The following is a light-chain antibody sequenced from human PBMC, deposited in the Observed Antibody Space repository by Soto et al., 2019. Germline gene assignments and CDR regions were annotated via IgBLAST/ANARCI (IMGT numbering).Light chain of an antibody. Sequence: EMVLTQSPATLSLSPGERATLSCRASQSVSSYLAWYQQKPGQAPRLPIYDVSNRATGIPARFSGSGSGTDFTLTISSLEPEDFAVYYCQQRSNWPPLSTFGPGTKVDIK. CDR2: DVS. CDR1: QSVSSY. V-gene: IGKV3-11*01. CDR3: QQRSNWPPLST. J-gene: IGKJ3*01.